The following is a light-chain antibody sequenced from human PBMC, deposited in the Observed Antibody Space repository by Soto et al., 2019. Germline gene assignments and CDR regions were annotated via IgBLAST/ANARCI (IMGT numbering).Light chain of an antibody. V-gene: IGKV3-15*01. J-gene: IGKJ4*01. CDR3: QQYNQWPPLT. CDR1: QSVTSS. Sequence: EIVMTQSPATLSVSPGERATLSCRASQSVTSSLAWYQQSPGQAPRLLIYDASTRATGVPARFSGCGSGTEFTLTISSLQSEDFAVYYCQQYNQWPPLTFGGGTRVEIK. CDR2: DAS.